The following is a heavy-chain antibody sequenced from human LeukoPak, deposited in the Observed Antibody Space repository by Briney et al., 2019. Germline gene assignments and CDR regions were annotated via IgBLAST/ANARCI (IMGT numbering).Heavy chain of an antibody. V-gene: IGHV3-53*05. CDR3: ARGIRYGGNRYYYYGMDV. CDR1: GFTVSNNY. CDR2: ISSGGST. Sequence: GGSLRLSCAASGFTVSNNYMTWVRQAPARELEWVSVISSGGSTYYIDSVKGRFTISRDNSKNTLYLQMNSLRAEDTAVYYCARGIRYGGNRYYYYGMDVWGQGTTVTVSS. J-gene: IGHJ6*02. D-gene: IGHD4-17*01.